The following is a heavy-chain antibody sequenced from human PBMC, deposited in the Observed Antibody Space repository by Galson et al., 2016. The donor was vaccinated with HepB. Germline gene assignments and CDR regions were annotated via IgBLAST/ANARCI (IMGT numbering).Heavy chain of an antibody. Sequence: SETLSLTCSVSGGSISGYYWSWIRQPPGKGLEWIGYISYTGSTSYNPSLKSRVTMSLDSSESQFSLNLSSVTAADTAVYYCARGFGHYDKSAHYYFSFDYWGQGSLVTVSS. J-gene: IGHJ4*02. V-gene: IGHV4-59*01. D-gene: IGHD3-22*01. CDR2: ISYTGST. CDR3: ARGFGHYDKSAHYYFSFDY. CDR1: GGSISGYY.